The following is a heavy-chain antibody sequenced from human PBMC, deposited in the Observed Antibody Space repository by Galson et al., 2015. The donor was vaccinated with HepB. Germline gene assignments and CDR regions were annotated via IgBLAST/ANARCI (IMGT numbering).Heavy chain of an antibody. D-gene: IGHD3-10*01. V-gene: IGHV3-7*03. CDR1: GFTFSNYW. Sequence: SLRLSCAASGFTFSNYWMSWVRQAPGKGLEWVANIKQDGSEKYYVDSVKGRFTISRDNAKNSLYLQMSSLRAEDTAVYYCARKVGDPRFAVWFGESYGDYYGMDVWGQGTTVTVSS. CDR2: IKQDGSEK. CDR3: ARKVGDPRFAVWFGESYGDYYGMDV. J-gene: IGHJ6*02.